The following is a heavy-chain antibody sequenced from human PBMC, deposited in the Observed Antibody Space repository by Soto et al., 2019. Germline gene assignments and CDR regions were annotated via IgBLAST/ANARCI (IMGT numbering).Heavy chain of an antibody. Sequence: EVQLVESGGGLVKPGGSLRLSCAASGFTFSSYSMNWVRQAPGKGLEWVSSISSSSSYIYYADSVKGRFTISRDNAKNSLYLQMNSLRAEDTAVYYCTRGYCRGGSCYPGSFDIWGQGTMVTVSS. V-gene: IGHV3-21*01. J-gene: IGHJ3*02. CDR1: GFTFSSYS. CDR2: ISSSSSYI. CDR3: TRGYCRGGSCYPGSFDI. D-gene: IGHD2-15*01.